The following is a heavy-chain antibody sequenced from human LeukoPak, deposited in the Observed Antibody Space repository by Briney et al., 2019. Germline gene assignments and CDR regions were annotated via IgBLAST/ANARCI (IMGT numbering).Heavy chain of an antibody. J-gene: IGHJ4*02. CDR2: LFHSGST. Sequence: PSETLSLTCSVSGYSISSGYYWGWIRQPPGKGLEWIGSLFHSGSTYYNPSLKSRVTISVDTSKNQFSLKLSSVTAADTAMYYCARASYFYDNSGYYYTSHDYWGQGTLVAVSS. CDR3: ARASYFYDNSGYYYTSHDY. V-gene: IGHV4-38-2*02. D-gene: IGHD3-22*01. CDR1: GYSISSGYY.